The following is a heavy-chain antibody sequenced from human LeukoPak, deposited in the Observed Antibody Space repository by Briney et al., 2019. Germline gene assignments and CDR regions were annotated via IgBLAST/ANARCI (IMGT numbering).Heavy chain of an antibody. CDR1: GHTFTGYY. CDR3: ARGAPMALGYYMDV. D-gene: IGHD3-10*01. V-gene: IGHV1-2*02. Sequence: ASVKVSCKASGHTFTGYYMHWVRQAPGQGLEWMGWINPNSGGTNYAQKFQGRVTMTRDTSISTAYMELSRLRSDDTAVYYCARGAPMALGYYMDVWGKGTTVTISS. J-gene: IGHJ6*03. CDR2: INPNSGGT.